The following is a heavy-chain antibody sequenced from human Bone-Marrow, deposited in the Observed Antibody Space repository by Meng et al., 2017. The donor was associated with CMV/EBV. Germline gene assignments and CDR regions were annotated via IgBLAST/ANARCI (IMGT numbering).Heavy chain of an antibody. V-gene: IGHV1-2*02. D-gene: IGHD2-2*01. CDR2: INPNSGGT. J-gene: IGHJ4*02. CDR1: YTCTGYY. CDR3: ARLFCSSTSCYLYFDY. Sequence: YTCTGYYMHWVRQAPGQGLEWMGWINPNSGGTNYAQKFQGRVTMTRDTSISTAYMELSRLRSDDTAVYYCARLFCSSTSCYLYFDYWGQGTLVTVSS.